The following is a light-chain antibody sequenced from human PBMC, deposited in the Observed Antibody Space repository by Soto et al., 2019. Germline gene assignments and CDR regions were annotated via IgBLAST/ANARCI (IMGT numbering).Light chain of an antibody. V-gene: IGKV3-20*01. CDR2: GAS. CDR1: QSVRSNY. Sequence: EIVLTQSPGILSLSPGERATLSCRASQSVRSNYLAWYQQKPGQAPRLLIYGASSRATGIPDRFSGSGSGTDFTLTIGRLEPEDFAVYYCHQYGISPPRTFGQGTTVEIK. J-gene: IGKJ1*01. CDR3: HQYGISPPRT.